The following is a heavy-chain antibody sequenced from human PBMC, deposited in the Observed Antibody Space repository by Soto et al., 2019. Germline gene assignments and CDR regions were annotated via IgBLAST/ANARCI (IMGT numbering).Heavy chain of an antibody. D-gene: IGHD2-2*01. CDR2: ISGSSDNI. Sequence: GGSLRLSCAASGFIFSDYFMSWIRQAPRKGLEWVSFISGSSDNIKYADSVKGRFTISRDNAKNSLYLQMNSLRAEDTAVYYCVRDSARIVVVPRVDGDNWLDPWGQGTLVTV. CDR3: VRDSARIVVVPRVDGDNWLDP. V-gene: IGHV3-11*06. CDR1: GFIFSDYF. J-gene: IGHJ5*02.